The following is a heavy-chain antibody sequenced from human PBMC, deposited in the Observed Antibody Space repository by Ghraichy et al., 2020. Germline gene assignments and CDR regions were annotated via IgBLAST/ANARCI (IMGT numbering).Heavy chain of an antibody. V-gene: IGHV3-15*01. CDR3: TTGFDRAGHDRR. CDR2: IKNKAAGGTI. CDR1: GFTFSDAW. Sequence: GESLNISCAASGFTFSDAWMNWVRQAPGKGLEWVGRIKNKAAGGTIDYATPVKGRFTISRDDSKSTLYLQMSSLTTEDTAVYYCTTGFDRAGHDRRWGQGTPVTVSS. J-gene: IGHJ4*02. D-gene: IGHD3-10*01.